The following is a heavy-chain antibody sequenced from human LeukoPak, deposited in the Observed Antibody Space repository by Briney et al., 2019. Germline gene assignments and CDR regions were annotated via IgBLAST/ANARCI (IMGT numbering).Heavy chain of an antibody. J-gene: IGHJ4*02. V-gene: IGHV1-69*13. D-gene: IGHD3-10*01. CDR1: GGTFSSYA. Sequence: SVKVSCKASGGTFSSYAISWVRQAPGQGLEWMGGIIPIFGTANYAQKFQGRVTITADESTSTAYMELSSLRSEDTAVYYCASSTYYYGSGSYYHGNYYFDYWGQGTLVTVSS. CDR3: ASSTYYYGSGSYYHGNYYFDY. CDR2: IIPIFGTA.